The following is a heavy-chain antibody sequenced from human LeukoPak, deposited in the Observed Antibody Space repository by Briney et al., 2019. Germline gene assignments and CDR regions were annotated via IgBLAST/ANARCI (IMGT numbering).Heavy chain of an antibody. V-gene: IGHV3-7*01. CDR2: INQDGGAK. Sequence: GGSLRPSCTVSGFTFSTYWMSWVRQAPGKGLEWVANINQDGGAKYSVGSVKGRFTVSRDNAKNSLYLQMNSLRAEDTGVYYCATSSDAPANMWGQGTLVTVSS. CDR3: ATSSDAPANM. J-gene: IGHJ4*02. D-gene: IGHD2-2*01. CDR1: GFTFSTYW.